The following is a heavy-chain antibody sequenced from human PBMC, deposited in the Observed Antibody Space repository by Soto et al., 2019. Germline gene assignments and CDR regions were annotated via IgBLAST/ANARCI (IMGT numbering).Heavy chain of an antibody. V-gene: IGHV3-21*01. Sequence: GGSLRLSCAASGFTFSSYSMNWVRQAPGKGLEWVSSISSSSSYIYYADSVKGRFTISRDNAKNSLYLQMNSLRAEDTAVYYCARDGLDLRRDYYGMDVWGQGTTVTVSS. CDR3: ARDGLDLRRDYYGMDV. D-gene: IGHD1-7*01. J-gene: IGHJ6*02. CDR1: GFTFSSYS. CDR2: ISSSSSYI.